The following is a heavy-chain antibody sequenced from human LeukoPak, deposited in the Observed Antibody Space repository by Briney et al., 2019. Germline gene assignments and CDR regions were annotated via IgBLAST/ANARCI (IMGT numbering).Heavy chain of an antibody. CDR2: IYSGGNT. CDR3: ARGTVTAPDY. CDR1: GFAVSNTY. J-gene: IGHJ4*02. Sequence: GGSLRLSCAASGFAVSNTYMSWVRQAPGKGLEWVSIIYSGGNTYYADSVKGRCTISRDNSKNTLYLQMNRLRPEDTAVYYCARGTVTAPDYWGQGTLVTVSS. V-gene: IGHV3-53*01. D-gene: IGHD2-21*02.